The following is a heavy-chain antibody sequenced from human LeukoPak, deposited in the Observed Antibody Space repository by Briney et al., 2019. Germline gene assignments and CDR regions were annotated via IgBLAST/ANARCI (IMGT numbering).Heavy chain of an antibody. J-gene: IGHJ4*02. D-gene: IGHD6-13*01. V-gene: IGHV4-4*02. Sequence: PSGTLSLTCGVSGGSISTTNWWSWVRQPPGKGLEWIGEIYHSGSTNNNPSLKSRVTMSVDKSKNQFSLKLSSVTAADTAVYYCARGEGYTSSWYQPHFDYWGQGTLVTVSS. CDR1: GGSISTTNW. CDR3: ARGEGYTSSWYQPHFDY. CDR2: IYHSGST.